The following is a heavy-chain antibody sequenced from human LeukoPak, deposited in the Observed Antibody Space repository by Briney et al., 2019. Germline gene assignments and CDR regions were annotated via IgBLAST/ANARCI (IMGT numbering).Heavy chain of an antibody. D-gene: IGHD2-15*01. V-gene: IGHV1-24*01. CDR2: FDPEDGET. Sequence: ASVKVSCKVSGYTLTELSMHWVRQAPGKGLEWMGGFDPEDGETIYALKFQGRVTMTEDTSTDTAYMELSSLRSEDTAVYYCATDRLYCSGGSCTFDPWGQGTLVTVSS. CDR1: GYTLTELS. J-gene: IGHJ5*02. CDR3: ATDRLYCSGGSCTFDP.